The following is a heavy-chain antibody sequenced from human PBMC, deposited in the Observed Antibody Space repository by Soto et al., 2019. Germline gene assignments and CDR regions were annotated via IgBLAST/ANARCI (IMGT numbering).Heavy chain of an antibody. J-gene: IGHJ4*02. V-gene: IGHV1-69*13. CDR1: GGTFSSYA. D-gene: IGHD6-13*01. CDR3: ARVIAAAAHYFDY. CDR2: IIPIFGTA. Sequence: SVKVSCKASGGTFSSYAISWVRQAPGQGLEWMGGIIPIFGTANYAQKFQGRVTITADESTSTAYMELSSLRSEDTAVYYCARVIAAAAHYFDYWGQGTLVTVSS.